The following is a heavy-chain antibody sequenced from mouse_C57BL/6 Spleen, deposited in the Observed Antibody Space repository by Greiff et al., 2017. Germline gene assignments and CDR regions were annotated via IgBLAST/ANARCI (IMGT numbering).Heavy chain of an antibody. Sequence: QVQLQQPGAELVRPGSSVKLSCKASGYTFTSYWMHWVKQRPIQGLEWIGNIDPSDSETHYNQKFKDKATLTVDKSSSTAYMQLSSLTSEDSAVYCGAWDYYGSCYPDYWGQGTTLTVSS. CDR2: IDPSDSET. CDR1: GYTFTSYW. J-gene: IGHJ2*01. D-gene: IGHD1-1*01. V-gene: IGHV1-52*01. CDR3: AWDYYGSCYPDY.